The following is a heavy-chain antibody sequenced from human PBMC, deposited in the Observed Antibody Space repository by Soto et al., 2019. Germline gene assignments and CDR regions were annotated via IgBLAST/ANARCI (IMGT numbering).Heavy chain of an antibody. CDR3: ARATNWKLRTFFDY. CDR2: IYYSGST. CDR1: GGSISSGGYS. J-gene: IGHJ4*02. V-gene: IGHV4-31*03. Sequence: QVQLQESGPGLVKPSQTLSLTCTVSGGSISSGGYSWGGIRQHPGRGLEWIGYIYYSGSTYYNPSLKSRVTISVDTSKNQFSLKLSSVTAADTAVYYCARATNWKLRTFFDYWGQGTLVTVSS. D-gene: IGHD1-20*01.